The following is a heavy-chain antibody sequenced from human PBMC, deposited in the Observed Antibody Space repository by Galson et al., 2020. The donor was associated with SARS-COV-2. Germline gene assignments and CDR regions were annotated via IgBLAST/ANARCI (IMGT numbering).Heavy chain of an antibody. V-gene: IGHV3-15*01. CDR1: GFIFTNAW. Sequence: GESLKISCAASGFIFTNAWMNWVRQAPGKGLEWVGRVKSKSYGETTDYAAPMKGRFTVSRDDSKSTLYLQMTSLKTEDTALYYCATNYGDYYYGMNVWGQATTVTVSS. CDR2: VKSKSYGETT. J-gene: IGHJ6*02. CDR3: ATNYGDYYYGMNV. D-gene: IGHD4-17*01.